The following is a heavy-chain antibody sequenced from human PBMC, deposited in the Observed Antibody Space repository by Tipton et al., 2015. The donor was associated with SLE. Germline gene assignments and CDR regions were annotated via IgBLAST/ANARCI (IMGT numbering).Heavy chain of an antibody. D-gene: IGHD4-17*01. CDR1: GGSISSGSYY. Sequence: TLSLTCTVSGGSISSGSYYWSWIPQPAGKGLEWIGHIYTSGSTNYNPSLKTRVTISVDTSKNQFSLKLSSVTAADTAVYYCAREDYGDYYFDYWGQGTLVTVSS. CDR3: AREDYGDYYFDY. J-gene: IGHJ4*02. CDR2: IYTSGST. V-gene: IGHV4-61*09.